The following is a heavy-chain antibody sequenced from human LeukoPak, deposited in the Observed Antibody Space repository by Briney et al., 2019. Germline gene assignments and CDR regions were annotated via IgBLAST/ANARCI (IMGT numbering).Heavy chain of an antibody. J-gene: IGHJ6*02. CDR3: ARDNYGYCYGMDV. V-gene: IGHV4-34*01. Sequence: SETLSLTCAVYGGSFNGYYWSWIRQPPGKGLEWIGEINHSGSTNYNPSLKSRVTISVDTSKNQFSLKLSSVTAADTAVYYCARDNYGYCYGMDVWGQGTTVTVSS. CDR1: GGSFNGYY. D-gene: IGHD3-16*01. CDR2: INHSGST.